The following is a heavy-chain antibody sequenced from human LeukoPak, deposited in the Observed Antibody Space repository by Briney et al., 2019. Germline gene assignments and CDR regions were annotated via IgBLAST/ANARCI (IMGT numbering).Heavy chain of an antibody. CDR1: GGSISSSSYY. J-gene: IGHJ4*02. Sequence: PSETLSLTCTVSGGSISSSSYYWDWIRQPPGKGLEWIGSIYYSGSTNYNPSLKSRVTISVDTSKNQFSLKLSSVTAADTAVYYCARESPSVDYGDHYFDYWGQGTLVTVSS. D-gene: IGHD4-17*01. V-gene: IGHV4-39*02. CDR3: ARESPSVDYGDHYFDY. CDR2: IYYSGST.